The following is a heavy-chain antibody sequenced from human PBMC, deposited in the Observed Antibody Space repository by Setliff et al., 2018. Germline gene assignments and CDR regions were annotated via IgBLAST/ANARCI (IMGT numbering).Heavy chain of an antibody. D-gene: IGHD6-6*01. CDR1: GGSFSGYY. J-gene: IGHJ4*02. CDR3: ARGRNIAIRLLDS. V-gene: IGHV4-34*01. Sequence: SETLSLTCAVYGGSFSGYYWSWIRQPPGKGLEWIGEINHSGSTNYNPSLKSRVTISIDTSKNQFSLNMRSVTAADTAIYYCARGRNIAIRLLDSWGQGNLVTVSS. CDR2: INHSGST.